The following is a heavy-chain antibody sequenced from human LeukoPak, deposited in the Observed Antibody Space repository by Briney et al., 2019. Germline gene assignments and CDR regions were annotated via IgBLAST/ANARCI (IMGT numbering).Heavy chain of an antibody. Sequence: ASVKVSCKASGYTFTGYYIHWVRQAPGQGLEWMGIINPSGGSINYAQKFQGRVTMTSDTSTSTVFMDLSSLRSEDTAIYYCARALGYCSATSCYPNDYWGQGTLVTVSS. CDR1: GYTFTGYY. CDR3: ARALGYCSATSCYPNDY. D-gene: IGHD2-2*01. V-gene: IGHV1-46*01. J-gene: IGHJ4*02. CDR2: INPSGGSI.